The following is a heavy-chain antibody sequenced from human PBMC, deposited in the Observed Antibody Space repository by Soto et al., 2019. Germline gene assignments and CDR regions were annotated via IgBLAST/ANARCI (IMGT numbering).Heavy chain of an antibody. CDR3: ARGGILTGYSFDY. CDR2: ISSSSSYI. D-gene: IGHD3-9*01. Sequence: GGSLRLSCAASGFTFSSYSMNWVRQAPGKGLEWVSSISSSSSYIYYADSVKGRFTISRDNAKNSLYLQMNSLRAEGTAVYYCARGGILTGYSFDYWGQGTLVTVSS. V-gene: IGHV3-21*01. J-gene: IGHJ4*02. CDR1: GFTFSSYS.